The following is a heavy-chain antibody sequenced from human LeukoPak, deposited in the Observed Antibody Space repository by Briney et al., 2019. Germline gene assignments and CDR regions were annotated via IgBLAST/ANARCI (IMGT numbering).Heavy chain of an antibody. CDR1: GFTFDDYA. CDR2: ISGDGSST. CDR3: AKDGASRNIVVPPAAVYYFDY. D-gene: IGHD2-2*01. Sequence: GGSLRLSCAASGFTFDDYAMHWVRQAPGKGLEWASLISGDGSSTYYSDSVKGRFTISRDNSKNSLYLQMNSLRTEDTALYYCAKDGASRNIVVPPAAVYYFDYWGQGTQATVSS. J-gene: IGHJ4*02. V-gene: IGHV3-43*02.